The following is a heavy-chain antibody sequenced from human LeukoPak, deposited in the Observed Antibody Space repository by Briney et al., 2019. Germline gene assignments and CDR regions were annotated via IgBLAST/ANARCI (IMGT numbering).Heavy chain of an antibody. Sequence: GGSLRLSCAASGFTFTSYSMNWVRQAPGEGLEWVSSISTSSSYIYYADSVKGRFTISRDSAKNSLYLQMNSLRAEDTAVYYCARDYGGDYFDYWGQGTLVTVSS. CDR1: GFTFTSYS. CDR3: ARDYGGDYFDY. V-gene: IGHV3-21*01. J-gene: IGHJ4*02. D-gene: IGHD4-23*01. CDR2: ISTSSSYI.